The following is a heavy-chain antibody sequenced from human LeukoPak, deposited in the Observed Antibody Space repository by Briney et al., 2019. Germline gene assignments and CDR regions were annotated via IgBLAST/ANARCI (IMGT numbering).Heavy chain of an antibody. CDR1: GFTFSSYA. Sequence: PGGSLRLSCAASGFTFSSYAMSWVRQAPGKGLEWVSAISGSGGSTYYADSVKGRFTISRDNSKNTLYLQMNSLRAEDTAVYYCAKDMFRLRFLEWLSNDAFDIWGQGTMVTVSS. D-gene: IGHD3-3*01. CDR3: AKDMFRLRFLEWLSNDAFDI. J-gene: IGHJ3*02. CDR2: ISGSGGST. V-gene: IGHV3-23*01.